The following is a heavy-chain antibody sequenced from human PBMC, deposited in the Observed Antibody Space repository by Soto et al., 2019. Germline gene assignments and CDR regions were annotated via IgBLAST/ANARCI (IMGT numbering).Heavy chain of an antibody. CDR3: TPWVGAVDY. D-gene: IGHD4-17*01. CDR2: ISYDGSNK. CDR1: GFTFSSYG. J-gene: IGHJ4*02. V-gene: IGHV3-30*03. Sequence: QVQLVESGGGVVQPGRSLRLSCAASGFTFSSYGMHWVRQAPGKGLEWVAVISYDGSNKYYADSVKGRFTISRDNSKNTLYLQMNSLRGEDTGVYYCTPWVGAVDYWGQGTLVTVSS.